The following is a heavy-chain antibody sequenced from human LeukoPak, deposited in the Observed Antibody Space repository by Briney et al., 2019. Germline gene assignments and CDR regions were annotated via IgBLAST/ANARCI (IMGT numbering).Heavy chain of an antibody. D-gene: IGHD2-15*01. CDR2: ISGSGGTT. V-gene: IGHV3-23*01. CDR3: ALAAAASSFDY. J-gene: IGHJ4*02. Sequence: ETLSLTCAVYGGSFSGYYWSWIRQPPGKGLEWVSGISGSGGTTYYADSVKGRFTISRDNSKNTLYLQMNSLRVEDTAVYYCALAAAASSFDYWGQGTLLTVSS. CDR1: GGSFSGYY.